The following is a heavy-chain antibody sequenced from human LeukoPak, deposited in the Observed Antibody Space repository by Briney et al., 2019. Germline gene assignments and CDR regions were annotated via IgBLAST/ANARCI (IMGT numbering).Heavy chain of an antibody. CDR3: ATDSSPDY. CDR2: ISYDGGNK. V-gene: IGHV3-30*03. D-gene: IGHD6-13*01. J-gene: IGHJ4*02. Sequence: GGSLRLSCAAYGFTFRIYGMHWVRQAPGKGLEWVAVISYDGGNKYYADSVKGRFTISRDNSKNTLYLQMNSLRAEDTAVYYCATDSSPDYWGQGTLVTASS. CDR1: GFTFRIYG.